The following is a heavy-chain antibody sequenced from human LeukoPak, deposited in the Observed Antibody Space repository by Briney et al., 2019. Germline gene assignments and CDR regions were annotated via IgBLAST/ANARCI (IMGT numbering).Heavy chain of an antibody. J-gene: IGHJ5*02. CDR2: IYYSGST. CDR1: GGSISSYY. D-gene: IGHD5-24*01. CDR3: ARHETRRWLSWFDP. Sequence: SETLSLTCTVSGGSISSYYWSWIRQPPGKGLEWIGYIYYSGSTNYNPSLKSRVTISVDTSKNQFSLKLSSVTAADTAVYYCARHETRRWLSWFDPWGQGTLVTVSS. V-gene: IGHV4-59*08.